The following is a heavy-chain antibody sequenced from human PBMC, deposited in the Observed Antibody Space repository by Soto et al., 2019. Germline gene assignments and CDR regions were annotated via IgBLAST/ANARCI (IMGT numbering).Heavy chain of an antibody. D-gene: IGHD3-10*01. CDR2: IYWDDDE. CDR1: GFSLSTNGVG. CDR3: VHGRSSARSTYFDY. V-gene: IGHV2-5*02. Sequence: QITLKESGLTLVKPTQTLTLTCTFSGFSLSTNGVGVGWIRQPPSKALEWLALIYWDDDERYSPSLKNRLTIIKDTSRNQVVLTMTNTDPLDTATYYCVHGRSSARSTYFDYWGQGTLVTVS. J-gene: IGHJ4*02.